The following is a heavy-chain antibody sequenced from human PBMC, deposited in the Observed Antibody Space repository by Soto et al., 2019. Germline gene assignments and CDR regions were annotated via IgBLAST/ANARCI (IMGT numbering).Heavy chain of an antibody. CDR3: AREGVGYCSSTSCYGGNYYYYMDV. D-gene: IGHD2-2*01. Sequence: QVQLQESGPGLVKPSETLSLTCTVSGGSISSYYWSWIRQPPGKGLEWIGYIYYSGSTNYNPSLKSRVTISVDTSKNQFPLKLSSVTAADTAVYYCAREGVGYCSSTSCYGGNYYYYMDVWGKGTTVTVSS. V-gene: IGHV4-59*01. CDR1: GGSISSYY. CDR2: IYYSGST. J-gene: IGHJ6*03.